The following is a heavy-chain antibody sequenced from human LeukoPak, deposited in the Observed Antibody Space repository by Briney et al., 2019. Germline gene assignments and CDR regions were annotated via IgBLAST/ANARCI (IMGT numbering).Heavy chain of an antibody. V-gene: IGHV3-11*04. D-gene: IGHD3-10*01. Sequence: GGSLRLSCAASGFTFSDYYMSWIRQAPGKGLEWVSYISSSGSTIYYADSVKGRFTISRDNAKNSLYLQMNSLRAEDTAVYYYARAIGSRTTANYFDYWGQGTLVTVSS. CDR1: GFTFSDYY. CDR3: ARAIGSRTTANYFDY. CDR2: ISSSGSTI. J-gene: IGHJ4*02.